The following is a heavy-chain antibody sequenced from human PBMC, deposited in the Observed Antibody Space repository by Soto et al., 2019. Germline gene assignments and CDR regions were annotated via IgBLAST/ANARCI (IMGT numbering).Heavy chain of an antibody. CDR3: ARDYWLVRGEYYFDY. CDR2: INAGSGDT. CDR1: GYTFTSYA. J-gene: IGHJ4*02. D-gene: IGHD6-19*01. V-gene: IGHV1-3*01. Sequence: ASVKVSCKASGYTFTSYAIHWVRQAPGQRLEWMGWINAGSGDTKYSQKFQGRVTITRDTSASTAYMELSSLRSEDTAVYYCARDYWLVRGEYYFDYWGQGTLVTVSS.